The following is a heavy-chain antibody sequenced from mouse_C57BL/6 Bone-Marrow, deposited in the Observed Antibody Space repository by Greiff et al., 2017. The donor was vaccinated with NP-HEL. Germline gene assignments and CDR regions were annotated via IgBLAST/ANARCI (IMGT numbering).Heavy chain of an antibody. CDR2: LFPLSGST. Sequence: QVQLQQSGAALLPLVASVKLSCTATGYIIPFACRSFCLSIRFPFLSFLFSLFPLSGSTNSNEKFKGKATFTADTSSNTAYMQLSSLTTEDSAIYDCAREGLLAWFAYWGQGTLVTVSA. J-gene: IGHJ3*01. V-gene: IGHV1-9*01. D-gene: IGHD1-1*01. CDR3: AREGLLAWFAY. CDR1: GYIIPFAC.